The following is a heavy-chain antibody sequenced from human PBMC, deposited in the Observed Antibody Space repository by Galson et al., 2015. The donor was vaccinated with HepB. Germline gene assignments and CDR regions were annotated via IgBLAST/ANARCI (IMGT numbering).Heavy chain of an antibody. V-gene: IGHV3-7*01. Sequence: RLSCAASGFTLSTYWMTWVRQAPGKGLEWVANINQVGSEIYYVDSVKGRFTISRDNAKNSLSLQMNSLRVEDTAVYYCARGRRRSIVATTTFDSWGQGALVTVSS. J-gene: IGHJ4*02. CDR3: ARGRRRSIVATTTFDS. CDR2: INQVGSEI. D-gene: IGHD1-26*01. CDR1: GFTLSTYW.